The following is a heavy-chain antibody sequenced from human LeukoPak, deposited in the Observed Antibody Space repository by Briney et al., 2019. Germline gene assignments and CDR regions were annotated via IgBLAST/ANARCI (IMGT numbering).Heavy chain of an antibody. CDR1: GFTFSNYC. D-gene: IGHD3-10*01. V-gene: IGHV3-74*01. CDR2: INSDGSST. J-gene: IGHJ6*02. CDR3: ARDYGRSRDYGMDV. Sequence: GGSLRLSCAASGFTFSNYCMHWVRQAPGKGLVWVSRINSDGSSTSYADSVKGRFTISRDNAKNTLYLQMNSLRVEDTAVYYCARDYGRSRDYGMDVWGPGTTVTVSS.